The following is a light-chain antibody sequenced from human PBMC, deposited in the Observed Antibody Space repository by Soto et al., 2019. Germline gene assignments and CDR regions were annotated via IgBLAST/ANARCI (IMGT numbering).Light chain of an antibody. V-gene: IGLV2-14*01. CDR1: NRDVGSYNL. J-gene: IGLJ1*01. Sequence: QSALTQPASVSGSPGQSITIACTGTNRDVGSYNLVSWYQQRPGEAPKLIISEVRNRPSGISYRFTGSKSGNTASLTISGLQAEDEADYFCSSYSISTAYLFGTGTKLTVL. CDR3: SSYSISTAYL. CDR2: EVR.